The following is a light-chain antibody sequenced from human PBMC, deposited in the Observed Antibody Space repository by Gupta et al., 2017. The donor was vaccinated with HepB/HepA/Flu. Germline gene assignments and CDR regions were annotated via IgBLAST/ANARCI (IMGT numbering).Light chain of an antibody. V-gene: IGLV1-44*01. CDR1: SSNIGSNT. J-gene: IGLJ1*01. CDR3: AAWDDSLNGYV. CDR2: SVS. Sequence: QSVLTPPPSASGTPGQGVTISCSGSSSNIGSNTVHWYQQLPGTAPKLLMYSVSQRPSGVPDRFSGSKSATSASLAISGLQSEDEAEYYCAAWDDSLNGYVFGTGTKVTVL.